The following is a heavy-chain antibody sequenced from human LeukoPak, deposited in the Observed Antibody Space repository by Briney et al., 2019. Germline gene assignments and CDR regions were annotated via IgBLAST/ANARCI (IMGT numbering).Heavy chain of an antibody. CDR2: IIPIFGTA. J-gene: IGHJ6*02. CDR1: GGTFSSYA. CDR3: ARDIKNGQLVLRYYYYGMDV. Sequence: SVTVSCTASGGTFSSYAISWVRQAPGQGLEWMGGIIPIFGTANYAQKFQGRVTITADESTSTAYMELSSLRSEDTAVYYCARDIKNGQLVLRYYYYGMDVWGQGTPVTVSS. V-gene: IGHV1-69*13. D-gene: IGHD6-13*01.